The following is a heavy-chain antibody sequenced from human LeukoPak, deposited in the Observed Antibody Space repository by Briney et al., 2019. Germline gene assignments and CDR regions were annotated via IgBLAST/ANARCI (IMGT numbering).Heavy chain of an antibody. D-gene: IGHD3-10*01. CDR3: ARKGALWFGELFHYMDV. CDR1: GGTFSSYA. V-gene: IGHV1-69*13. Sequence: SVKVSCKASGGTFSSYAISWVRQAPGRGLEWVGGIIPIFGTANYAQKFQGRVTITADESTSTAYMELSSLRSEDTAVYYCARKGALWFGELFHYMDVWGKGTTVTVSS. J-gene: IGHJ6*03. CDR2: IIPIFGTA.